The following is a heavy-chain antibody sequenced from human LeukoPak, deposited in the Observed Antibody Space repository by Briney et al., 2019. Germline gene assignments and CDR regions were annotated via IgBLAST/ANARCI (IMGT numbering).Heavy chain of an antibody. CDR1: GFTFSSYA. J-gene: IGHJ2*01. V-gene: IGHV3-23*01. D-gene: IGHD3-10*01. Sequence: GGSLRLSCAASGFTFSSYAMTWVRQAPGKGPEWVSAIRGSGTNYADSVKDRFTISRDNSKNTLYLQMNSLRAEDTAVYYCAKEGFLYWYFDLWGRGTLVTVSS. CDR2: IRGSGT. CDR3: AKEGFLYWYFDL.